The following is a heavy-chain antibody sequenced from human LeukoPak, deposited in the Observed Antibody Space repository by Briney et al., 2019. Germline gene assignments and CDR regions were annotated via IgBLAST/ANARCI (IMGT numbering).Heavy chain of an antibody. V-gene: IGHV1-8*02. CDR3: GRPLQRGSWTQRALDY. CDR1: GYTFTSYG. Sequence: GASVKVSCKASGYTFTSYGISWVRQAPGQGLEWMGWMNPNSGNAGYAQRFQGRVTMTRNNSISTAYMELTSLRSEDTAVYYCGRPLQRGSWTQRALDYWGQGTLVTVSS. J-gene: IGHJ4*02. CDR2: MNPNSGNA. D-gene: IGHD3-10*01.